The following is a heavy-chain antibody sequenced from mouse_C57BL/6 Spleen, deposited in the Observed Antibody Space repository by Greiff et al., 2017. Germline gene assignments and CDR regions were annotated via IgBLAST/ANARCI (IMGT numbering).Heavy chain of an antibody. J-gene: IGHJ3*01. CDR1: GYTFTSYW. CDR2: IDPSDSYT. CDR3: ATKDDYDVFFAY. V-gene: IGHV1-50*01. Sequence: VQLQQPGAELVKPGASVKLSCKASGYTFTSYWMQWVKQRPGQGLEWIGEIDPSDSYTNYNQKFKGKATLTVDTSSSTAYMQLSSLTSEDSAVYYCATKDDYDVFFAYWGQGTLVTVSA. D-gene: IGHD2-4*01.